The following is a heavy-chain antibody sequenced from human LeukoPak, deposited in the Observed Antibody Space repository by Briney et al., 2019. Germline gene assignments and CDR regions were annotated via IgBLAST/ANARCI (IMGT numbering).Heavy chain of an antibody. J-gene: IGHJ4*02. V-gene: IGHV1-2*02. Sequence: ASVKVSCKASGYTFTGYYMHWVRQAPGQGLEWMGWINPNSGGTNYAQKFQGRVTMTRDTSISTAYMELSRLRSDDTAVYYCARDWAAVAGSTRRSFDYWGQGTLVTVSS. CDR2: INPNSGGT. CDR1: GYTFTGYY. D-gene: IGHD6-19*01. CDR3: ARDWAAVAGSTRRSFDY.